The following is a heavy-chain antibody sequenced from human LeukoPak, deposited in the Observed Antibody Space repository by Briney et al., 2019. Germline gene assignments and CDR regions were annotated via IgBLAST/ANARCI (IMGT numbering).Heavy chain of an antibody. Sequence: SETLSLTCTVSGGSISSSSYHWGWIRQPPGKGRQWIGSIYYSGSTYYNPSLKSRVTISVDTSKNQFSLKLTSVTAADTAVYYCARQSATYYDFWSGSFDIWGQGTMVTVSS. D-gene: IGHD3-3*01. V-gene: IGHV4-39*01. J-gene: IGHJ3*02. CDR1: GGSISSSSYH. CDR2: IYYSGST. CDR3: ARQSATYYDFWSGSFDI.